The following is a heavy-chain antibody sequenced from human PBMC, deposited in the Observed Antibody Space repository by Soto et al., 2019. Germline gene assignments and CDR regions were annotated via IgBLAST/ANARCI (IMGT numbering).Heavy chain of an antibody. CDR2: TYYRSKWYN. Sequence: SQTLSLTCAISGDSVSSNSAAWNWIRQSPLRGLEWLGRTYYRSKWYNDYAVSVKSRITINPDTSKNQFSLQLNSVTPEDTAVYYCAGWELDAFDIWGQGTMVTVSS. CDR1: GDSVSSNSAA. D-gene: IGHD1-26*01. CDR3: AGWELDAFDI. V-gene: IGHV6-1*01. J-gene: IGHJ3*02.